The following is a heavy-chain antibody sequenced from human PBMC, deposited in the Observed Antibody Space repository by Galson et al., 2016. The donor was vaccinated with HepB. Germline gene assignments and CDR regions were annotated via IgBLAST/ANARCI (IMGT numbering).Heavy chain of an antibody. CDR3: ARDTNIGLGTWIDY. J-gene: IGHJ4*02. V-gene: IGHV3-33*01. CDR1: DLTFNTHG. Sequence: SLRLSCAASDLTFNTHGMHWVRQAPGKGLGWVAIVYYDGSNKYYADSVKGRFTISRDNSKNTLYLHMNSLRAEDTAVYYCARDTNIGLGTWIDYWGQGTLVTVSS. D-gene: IGHD2-2*01. CDR2: VYYDGSNK.